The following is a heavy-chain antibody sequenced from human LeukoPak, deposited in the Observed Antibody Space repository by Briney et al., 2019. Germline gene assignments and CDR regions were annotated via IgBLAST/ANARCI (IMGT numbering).Heavy chain of an antibody. Sequence: SETLSLTCTVSGGSISSSSYYWGWIRQPPGKGLEYIGSVYYTGNTYYNPSLKSRVTISVDTSKIQFSLKLNSVTAADTAVYYCSISTGTTYNSFDPWGQGTLVTVSS. D-gene: IGHD4-11*01. CDR1: GGSISSSSYY. J-gene: IGHJ5*02. V-gene: IGHV4-39*07. CDR2: VYYTGNT. CDR3: SISTGTTYNSFDP.